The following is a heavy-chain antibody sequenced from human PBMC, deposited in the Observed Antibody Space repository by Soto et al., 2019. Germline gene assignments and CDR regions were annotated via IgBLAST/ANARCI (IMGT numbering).Heavy chain of an antibody. D-gene: IGHD2-8*01. Sequence: SETXSLTCSFSGGSVNTDYWCSWVRQPPGKGLEWIGEVHHSGTTNYIQSLTSRLTMSVDKSGKQVSLELTSVADADKAVYYCARGVYYRWVYWGQGTLVTVSS. V-gene: IGHV4-4*02. CDR2: VHHSGTT. J-gene: IGHJ4*02. CDR3: ARGVYYRWVY. CDR1: GGSVNTDYW.